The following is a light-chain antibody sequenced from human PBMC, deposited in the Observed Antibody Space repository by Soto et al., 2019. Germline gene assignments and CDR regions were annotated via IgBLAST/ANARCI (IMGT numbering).Light chain of an antibody. CDR3: QQHFNLSPT. Sequence: IHMTQSPSSLSASVGDRVTITCQASQDIRNFLNWYQQKPGKAPKLLISDASSLEAGVPQRFSGSGFGTDFTLAISSLQAEDFATYFCQQHFNLSPTFGPGTRLEI. J-gene: IGKJ5*01. V-gene: IGKV1-33*01. CDR2: DAS. CDR1: QDIRNF.